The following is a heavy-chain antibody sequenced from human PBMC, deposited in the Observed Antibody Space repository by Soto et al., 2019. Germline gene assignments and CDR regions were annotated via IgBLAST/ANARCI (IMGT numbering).Heavy chain of an antibody. V-gene: IGHV3-23*01. Sequence: EVQLLESGGGSVQPGGSLRLSCAASGFTFSSYAMHWVRRPPGKGLEWVSSISGSGGTAYYADSVKGRFSISRDSLVNPLYLQMNSLRAEDTAVYYGAKGRGQNWNSDYWGQGTLLTVSP. CDR1: GFTFSSYA. CDR2: ISGSGGTA. CDR3: AKGRGQNWNSDY. J-gene: IGHJ4*02. D-gene: IGHD1-7*01.